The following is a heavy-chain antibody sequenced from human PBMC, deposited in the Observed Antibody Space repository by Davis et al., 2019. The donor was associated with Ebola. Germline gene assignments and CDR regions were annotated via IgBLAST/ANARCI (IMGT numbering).Heavy chain of an antibody. CDR1: GGSISSSSYY. V-gene: IGHV4-39*01. CDR3: ARPDASGALYFDY. D-gene: IGHD2-2*01. J-gene: IGHJ4*02. Sequence: SETLSLTCTVSGGSISSSSYYWGWIRQPPGKGLEWIGSIYYSGSTYYNPSLKSRVTISVDTSKNQFSLKLSSVTAADTAVYYCARPDASGALYFDYWGQGTLVTVSS. CDR2: IYYSGST.